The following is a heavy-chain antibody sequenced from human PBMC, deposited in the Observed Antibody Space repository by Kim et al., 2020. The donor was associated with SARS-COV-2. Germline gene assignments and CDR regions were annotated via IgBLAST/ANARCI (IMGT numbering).Heavy chain of an antibody. CDR2: ISWNSGNT. CDR1: GFTFGDYA. V-gene: IGHV3-9*01. Sequence: GGSLRLSCTASGFTFGDYAIHWVRQVPGKGLEWVSGISWNSGNTDYADSVKGRFTISRDNAKNSLYLQMNSLRPEDTALYYCAKFPNAGLYKYGPFDYWGQGTLVTVSS. D-gene: IGHD3-10*01. J-gene: IGHJ4*02. CDR3: AKFPNAGLYKYGPFDY.